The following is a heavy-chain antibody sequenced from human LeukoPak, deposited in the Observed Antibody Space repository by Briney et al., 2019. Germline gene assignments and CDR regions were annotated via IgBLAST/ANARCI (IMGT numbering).Heavy chain of an antibody. CDR2: IYYSGST. CDR1: GGSISSYY. CDR3: ARVLRFLGWLPDASYYMDV. V-gene: IGHV4-59*01. Sequence: SETLSLTCTVSGGSISSYYWSWIRQPPGKGLEWIGYIYYSGSTNYNPSLKSRVTISVDTSKNQFSLKLSSVTAADTAVYYCARVLRFLGWLPDASYYMDVWGKGTTVTVSS. J-gene: IGHJ6*03. D-gene: IGHD3-3*01.